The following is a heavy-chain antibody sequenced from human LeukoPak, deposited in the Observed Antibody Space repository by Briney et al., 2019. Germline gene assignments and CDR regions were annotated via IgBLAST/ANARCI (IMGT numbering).Heavy chain of an antibody. Sequence: PGGSLRLSCAASGFTFSSYWMSWVRQAPGKGLEWVANLKQDGSERYYVNSVKGRFTISRDNAKNSLYLQMNSLRAEDTAVYYCAIDRMVRGVLYRYFDYWGQGTLVTVSS. V-gene: IGHV3-7*03. CDR3: AIDRMVRGVLYRYFDY. CDR1: GFTFSSYW. CDR2: LKQDGSER. D-gene: IGHD3-10*01. J-gene: IGHJ4*02.